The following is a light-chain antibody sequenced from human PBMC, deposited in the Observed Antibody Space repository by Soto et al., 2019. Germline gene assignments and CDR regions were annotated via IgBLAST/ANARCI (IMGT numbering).Light chain of an antibody. CDR1: QSTSSW. J-gene: IGKJ1*01. V-gene: IGKV1-5*03. CDR2: KAS. Sequence: DIQMTQSPSTLSASVGDRVTITCRASQSTSSWLAWYQQKPGKAPKLLIYKASILENGVPSRFSGSRSGTEFTLTISSLQPDDFATYYCQQLWTFGQGTKVDIK. CDR3: QQLWT.